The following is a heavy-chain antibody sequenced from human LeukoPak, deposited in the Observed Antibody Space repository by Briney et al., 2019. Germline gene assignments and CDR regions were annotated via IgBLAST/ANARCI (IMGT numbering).Heavy chain of an antibody. CDR2: IYTSGST. CDR1: GGSISSGSYY. CDR3: AREEITMVRGVIMADYYYYYMDV. J-gene: IGHJ6*03. V-gene: IGHV4-61*02. D-gene: IGHD3-10*01. Sequence: ASETLSLTCTVSGGSISSGSYYWSWIRQPAGKGLEWIGRIYTSGSTNYNPSLKSRVTISVDTAKNQFSLKLSSVTAADTAVYYCAREEITMVRGVIMADYYYYYMDVWGKGTTVTISS.